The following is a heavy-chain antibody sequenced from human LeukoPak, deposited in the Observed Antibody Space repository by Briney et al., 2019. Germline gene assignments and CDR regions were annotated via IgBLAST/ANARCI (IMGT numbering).Heavy chain of an antibody. CDR3: ARATFWSGYQRDSWYMDV. J-gene: IGHJ6*03. D-gene: IGHD3-3*01. Sequence: TGGSLRLSCAASGFTFSSYEMNWVRQAPGKGLEWVSVIYSGGSTYYADSVKGRFTISRDNSKNTLYLQMSSLRAEDTAVYYCARATFWSGYQRDSWYMDVWGKGTTVTVSS. CDR2: IYSGGST. CDR1: GFTFSSYE. V-gene: IGHV3-66*02.